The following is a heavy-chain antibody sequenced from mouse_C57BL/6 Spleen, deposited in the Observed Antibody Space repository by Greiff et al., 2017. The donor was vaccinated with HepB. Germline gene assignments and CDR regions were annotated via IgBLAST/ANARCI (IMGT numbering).Heavy chain of an antibody. CDR2: INPNNGGT. CDR3: AREENYDYDQAWFAY. CDR1: GYTFTDYN. V-gene: IGHV1-18*01. Sequence: VQLKQSGPELVKPGASVKIPCKASGYTFTDYNMDWVKQSHGKSLEWIGDINPNNGGTIYNQKFKGKATLTVDKSSSTAYMELRSLTSEDTAVYYCAREENYDYDQAWFAYWGQGTLVTVSA. J-gene: IGHJ3*01. D-gene: IGHD2-4*01.